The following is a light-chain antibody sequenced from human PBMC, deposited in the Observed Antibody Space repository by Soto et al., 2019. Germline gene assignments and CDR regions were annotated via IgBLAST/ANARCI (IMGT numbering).Light chain of an antibody. CDR3: QQYDSYPFT. J-gene: IGKJ4*01. Sequence: DIQMTQSPSTLSASEGDRVTITCRASQSINNWLAWYQQKPGKAPKLLISKASNLKSGVTSRFSGTGSGTELTLTISSLQPDDFASYYCQQYDSYPFTFGGGTKVEI. CDR2: KAS. CDR1: QSINNW. V-gene: IGKV1-5*03.